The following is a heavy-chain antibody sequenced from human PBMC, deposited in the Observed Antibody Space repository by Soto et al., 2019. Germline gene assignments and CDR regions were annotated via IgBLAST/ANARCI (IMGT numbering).Heavy chain of an antibody. CDR2: MKQDGSVI. CDR3: ARIGYSSSSFDY. V-gene: IGHV3-7*01. Sequence: GGSLRLSCAASGFTFSNYWMSWVRQAPGKGLEWVANMKQDGSVIYYVDSVKGRFTVSRDNSKNSLYLQMSSLRAEDTAMYYCARIGYSSSSFDYWGQGTLVTVSS. CDR1: GFTFSNYW. D-gene: IGHD6-6*01. J-gene: IGHJ4*02.